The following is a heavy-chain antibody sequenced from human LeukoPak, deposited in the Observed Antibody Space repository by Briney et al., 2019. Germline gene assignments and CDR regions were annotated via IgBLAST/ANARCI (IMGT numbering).Heavy chain of an antibody. D-gene: IGHD3-10*01. CDR2: AYYSGGT. CDR3: ASHRRSHGSEY. J-gene: IGHJ4*02. V-gene: IGHV4-59*01. CDR1: GGSFEHYF. Sequence: SETLSLTCTVSGGSFEHYFWSWIRQPPGKGLEWIGYAYYSGGTDYSPSLKSRLTISADTSKNQFSLKLSSVTAADTAVYYCASHRRSHGSEYWGQGTLVTVSS.